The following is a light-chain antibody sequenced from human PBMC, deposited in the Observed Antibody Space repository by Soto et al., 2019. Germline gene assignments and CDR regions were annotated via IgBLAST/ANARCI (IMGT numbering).Light chain of an antibody. CDR2: AAS. V-gene: IGKV1-27*01. J-gene: IGKJ4*01. CDR1: QDINNY. Sequence: DIQMTQSPSSLSASVGDRVTITCRASQDINNYLAWYQQKPGKVPKLLMYAASTLQSGVPSRFSGSGSGTDFTLTISSLQPEDVATYYCQKYNSVPLTFGGGTKVEIK. CDR3: QKYNSVPLT.